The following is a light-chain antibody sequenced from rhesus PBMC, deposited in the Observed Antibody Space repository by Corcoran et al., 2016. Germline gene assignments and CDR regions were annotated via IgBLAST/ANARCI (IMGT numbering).Light chain of an antibody. J-gene: IGKJ1*01. Sequence: DIQMTQSPSSLSASVGDTVTITCRASQSISSWLDWYQQEPGNAPTLLIYTASSLHSGVPSRFSGSGSGTDSTLTISSLQPEDFATYYCLQYGSAPWTFGQGTKVEIK. CDR2: TAS. CDR1: QSISSW. V-gene: IGKV1-22*01. CDR3: LQYGSAPWT.